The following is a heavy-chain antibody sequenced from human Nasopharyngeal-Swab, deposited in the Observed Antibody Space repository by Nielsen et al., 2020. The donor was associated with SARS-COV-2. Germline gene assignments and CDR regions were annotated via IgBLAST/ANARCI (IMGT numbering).Heavy chain of an antibody. D-gene: IGHD5-12*01. V-gene: IGHV4-31*02. CDR2: IYYSGST. J-gene: IGHJ5*02. Sequence: WIRQPPGKGLEWIGYIYYSGSTYYNPSLKSRVIISVDTSKNQFSLKLSSVTAADTAVYYCASSAVVANINGWFDPWGQGTLVTVSS. CDR3: ASSAVVANINGWFDP.